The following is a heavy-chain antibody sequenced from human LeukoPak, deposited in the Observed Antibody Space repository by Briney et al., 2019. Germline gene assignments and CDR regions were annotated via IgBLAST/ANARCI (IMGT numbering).Heavy chain of an antibody. J-gene: IGHJ4*02. D-gene: IGHD5/OR15-5a*01. CDR3: ARDKVSGPTLLDY. Sequence: HPGGSLRLSCAASGFTFSSYGMHWVRQAPGKGLEWVAFIRYDGSNEYYADSVKGRFTISRDNSKNTLYLQMNSLRAEDTAVYYCARDKVSGPTLLDYWGQGTLVTVSS. CDR2: IRYDGSNE. V-gene: IGHV3-30*02. CDR1: GFTFSSYG.